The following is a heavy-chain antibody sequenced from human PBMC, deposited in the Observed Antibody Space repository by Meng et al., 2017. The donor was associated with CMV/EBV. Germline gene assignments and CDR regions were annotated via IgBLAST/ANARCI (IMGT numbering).Heavy chain of an antibody. CDR1: GFTFSSYS. Sequence: GESLKISCAASGFTFSSYSMNWVRQAPGKGLEWISYIDTSGNTIYYADSVKGRFTISRDNVKSSLYLLMESLRAEDTAVYYCARIFCTTTDCYYDYWGRGTLVTVSS. J-gene: IGHJ4*02. CDR2: IDTSGNTI. D-gene: IGHD2-8*01. CDR3: ARIFCTTTDCYYDY. V-gene: IGHV3-48*04.